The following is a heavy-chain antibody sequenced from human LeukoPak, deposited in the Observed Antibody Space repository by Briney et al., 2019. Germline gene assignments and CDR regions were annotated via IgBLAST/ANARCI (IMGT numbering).Heavy chain of an antibody. CDR2: IYYSGST. CDR1: GGSISSYY. D-gene: IGHD6-13*01. Sequence: SETLSLTCTVSGGSISSYYWSWIRQPPGKGLEWIGYIYYSGSTNYNPSLKSRVTISVDTSKNQFSLKLSSVTAADTAVYYCARISGSWSSDGYYYYMDVWGKGTTVTVSS. CDR3: ARISGSWSSDGYYYYMDV. V-gene: IGHV4-59*01. J-gene: IGHJ6*03.